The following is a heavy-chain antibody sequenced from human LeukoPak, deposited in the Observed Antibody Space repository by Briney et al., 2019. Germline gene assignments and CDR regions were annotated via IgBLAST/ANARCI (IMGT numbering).Heavy chain of an antibody. Sequence: GGSLRLSCSASGFTFSSYAMHWVRQAPGKGLEYVSAISSNGGSTYYADSVKGRFTISRGNSKNTLYLQMSSLRAEDTAVYYCVKDPYHRSSWYPASLYYFDYWGQGTLVTVSS. J-gene: IGHJ4*02. CDR1: GFTFSSYA. D-gene: IGHD6-13*01. CDR3: VKDPYHRSSWYPASLYYFDY. CDR2: ISSNGGST. V-gene: IGHV3-64D*06.